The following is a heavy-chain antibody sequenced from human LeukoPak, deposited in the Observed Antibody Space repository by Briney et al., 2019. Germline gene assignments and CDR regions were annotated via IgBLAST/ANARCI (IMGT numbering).Heavy chain of an antibody. Sequence: GGSLRLSCAASGFTFSSYAMSWVRHAPGKGLVWVSRINTDGSSTNYADSVKGRFTISRDNAKNTLYLQMNSLRVEDTAVYYCARRSPFDYWGQGTLVTVSS. CDR2: INTDGSST. V-gene: IGHV3-74*01. CDR1: GFTFSSYA. CDR3: ARRSPFDY. J-gene: IGHJ4*02.